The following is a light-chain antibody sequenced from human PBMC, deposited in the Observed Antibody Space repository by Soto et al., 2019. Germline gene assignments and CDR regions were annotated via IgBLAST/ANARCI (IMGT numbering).Light chain of an antibody. Sequence: EFVLTQSPGTLSLSPGERAILSCRASQTIRSDVAWYQQKPGQAPRLLIYGASTRATGIPARFSGSGSGTDFTLTISRLEPEDFAVYYCQQYGSTPRTFGQGTKVDI. V-gene: IGKV3-20*01. CDR2: GAS. CDR1: QTIRSD. J-gene: IGKJ1*01. CDR3: QQYGSTPRT.